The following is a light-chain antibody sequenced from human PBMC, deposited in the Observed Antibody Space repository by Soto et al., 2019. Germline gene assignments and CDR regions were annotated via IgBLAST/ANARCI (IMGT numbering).Light chain of an antibody. CDR3: QQSYSTPRT. CDR1: QSVLYRSNKKNY. V-gene: IGKV4-1*01. Sequence: DIVMTQSPDSLAVSLGERVTINCKSSQSVLYRSNKKNYLAWYQQKSGQSPKVLIYWASTRESGVPDRFSGSGSGTDFTLTISSLQAEDAAVYYCQQSYSTPRTFGQGTKVEIK. J-gene: IGKJ1*01. CDR2: WAS.